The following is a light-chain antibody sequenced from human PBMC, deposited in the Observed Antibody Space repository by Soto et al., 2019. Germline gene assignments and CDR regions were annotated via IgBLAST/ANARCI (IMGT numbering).Light chain of an antibody. CDR3: SSYTSSSTWV. CDR2: DVS. Sequence: QSALTQPASVSGSPGQSITISCTGTSSDVGGYNYVSWYQQHPGKAPKLMIYDVSNRPSGVSNRFSGSKSGNTASLTFSGLLADDEADYYCSSYTSSSTWVFGGGTKRTVL. J-gene: IGLJ3*02. CDR1: SSDVGGYNY. V-gene: IGLV2-14*01.